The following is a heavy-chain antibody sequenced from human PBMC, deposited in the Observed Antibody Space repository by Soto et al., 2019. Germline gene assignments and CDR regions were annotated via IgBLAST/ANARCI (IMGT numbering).Heavy chain of an antibody. V-gene: IGHV3-30*09. CDR3: AREIRGAIGPLDY. D-gene: IGHD2-21*01. Sequence: GGSLRLSCAASGFTFSAYSINWVRQSPGKGLEWVAVVSYDGSLKFYADSVKGRFAISRDNSMNTVYLQMNSLSPDDTAVYYCAREIRGAIGPLDYWGQGTLVTVSS. CDR1: GFTFSAYS. CDR2: VSYDGSLK. J-gene: IGHJ4*02.